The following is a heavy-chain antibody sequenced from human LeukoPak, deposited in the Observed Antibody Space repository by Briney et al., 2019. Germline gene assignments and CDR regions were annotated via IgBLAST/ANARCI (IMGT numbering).Heavy chain of an antibody. J-gene: IGHJ3*02. CDR3: ATRVGAEEGGAFDI. Sequence: GASVKVSCKASGYTFTGYYMHWVRQAPRQGLEWMGWINPNSGGTNYAQKFQGRVTMTRDTSISTAYMELSRLRSDDTAVYYCATRVGAEEGGAFDIWGQGTMVTVSS. D-gene: IGHD1-26*01. V-gene: IGHV1-2*02. CDR2: INPNSGGT. CDR1: GYTFTGYY.